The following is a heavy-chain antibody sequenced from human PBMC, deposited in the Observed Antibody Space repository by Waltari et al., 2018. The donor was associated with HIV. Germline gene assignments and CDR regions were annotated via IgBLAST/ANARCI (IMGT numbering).Heavy chain of an antibody. CDR3: ARDPRNIVGDHFDY. D-gene: IGHD1-26*01. Sequence: EVQLVESGGGLVQPGGSLRLSCSAFGFSLRAPSMNWVRQAPGKGLEWVSYISSSSSTIYYADSVKGRFTISRDNAQNSLYLQMNSLRDEDTAVYYCARDPRNIVGDHFDYWGQGTLVTVSS. J-gene: IGHJ4*02. CDR1: GFSLRAPS. V-gene: IGHV3-48*02. CDR2: ISSSSSTI.